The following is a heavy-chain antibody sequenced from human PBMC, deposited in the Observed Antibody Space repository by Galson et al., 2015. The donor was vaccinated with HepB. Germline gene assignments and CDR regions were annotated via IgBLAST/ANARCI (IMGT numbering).Heavy chain of an antibody. V-gene: IGHV3-7*03. Sequence: SLRLSCAASGFTVSSNYMSWVRQAPGKGLEWVANIKQDGSEKYYVDSVKGRFTISRDNAKNSLYLQMNSLRAEDTAVYYCARAKNFYSNYVGYWGQGTLVTVSS. D-gene: IGHD4-11*01. CDR2: IKQDGSEK. CDR3: ARAKNFYSNYVGY. J-gene: IGHJ4*02. CDR1: GFTVSSNY.